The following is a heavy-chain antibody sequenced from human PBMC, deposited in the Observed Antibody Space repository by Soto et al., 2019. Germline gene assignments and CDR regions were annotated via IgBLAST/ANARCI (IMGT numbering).Heavy chain of an antibody. V-gene: IGHV3-53*01. CDR2: IYSGGST. D-gene: IGHD3-3*01. CDR1: GFTVSSNY. CDR3: ASLTIFGLVPDSGMDV. J-gene: IGHJ6*02. Sequence: GGSLRLSCAASGFTVSSNYMSWVRQAPRKGLEWVSVIYSGGSTYYADSVKGRFTISRDNSKNTLYLQMNSLRAEDTAVYYCASLTIFGLVPDSGMDVWGQGTTVTVSS.